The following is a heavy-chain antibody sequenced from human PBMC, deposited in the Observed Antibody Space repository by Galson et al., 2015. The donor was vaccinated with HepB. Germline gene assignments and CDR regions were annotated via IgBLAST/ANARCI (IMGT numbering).Heavy chain of an antibody. Sequence: SVKVYCKASGYTFTSYGISWVRQAPGQGLEWMGWISTYNADRNYAQKLQGRVAMTADRSTSTAYMELRSLTYDDTAVYYCARRNDYGDYWGQGTLITVSS. D-gene: IGHD1-14*01. CDR3: ARRNDYGDY. CDR2: ISTYNADR. CDR1: GYTFTSYG. J-gene: IGHJ4*02. V-gene: IGHV1-18*01.